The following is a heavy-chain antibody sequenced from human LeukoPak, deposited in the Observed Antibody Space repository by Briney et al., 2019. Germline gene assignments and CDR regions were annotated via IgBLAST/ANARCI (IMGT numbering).Heavy chain of an antibody. J-gene: IGHJ4*02. V-gene: IGHV3-23*01. CDR3: ATRILGPSYFDY. CDR1: GFTFSNYA. Sequence: GSLRLSCAASGFTFSNYAMTWVRQGPGKGLEWVSTISGSGGSTHYADSVKGRFIISRDNSKITLYLQMNTLRAEDTAVYYCATRILGPSYFDYWGQGTLVTVSS. D-gene: IGHD2-15*01. CDR2: ISGSGGST.